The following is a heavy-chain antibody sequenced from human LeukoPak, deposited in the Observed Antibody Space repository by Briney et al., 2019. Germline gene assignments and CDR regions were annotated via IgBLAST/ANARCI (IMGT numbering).Heavy chain of an antibody. V-gene: IGHV1-2*06. Sequence: ASVKVSCKGSGYNFAGYYIHWVRQAPGQGLEWMGRINPRDGETNFAQKFQGRVTMTRDTSISTAYMELSRLTSDDTAVYFCARDPRIKATGDDNWFDPWGQGTLVSVSS. J-gene: IGHJ5*02. D-gene: IGHD1-1*01. CDR1: GYNFAGYY. CDR3: ARDPRIKATGDDNWFDP. CDR2: INPRDGET.